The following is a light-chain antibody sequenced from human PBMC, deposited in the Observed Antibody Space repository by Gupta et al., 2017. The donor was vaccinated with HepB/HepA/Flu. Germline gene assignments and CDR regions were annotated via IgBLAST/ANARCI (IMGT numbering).Light chain of an antibody. J-gene: IGKJ1*01. CDR3: QQESSSPRT. Sequence: DIQMTQSPSTLSASVGDRVTITCRASQSINTWLAWYQQKPGKAPKLLIYMASSLESGVPSRFSGSGSETEFTLTVSGLQPDDFATYYCQQESSSPRTFGQGTKVEIK. CDR1: QSINTW. CDR2: MAS. V-gene: IGKV1-5*03.